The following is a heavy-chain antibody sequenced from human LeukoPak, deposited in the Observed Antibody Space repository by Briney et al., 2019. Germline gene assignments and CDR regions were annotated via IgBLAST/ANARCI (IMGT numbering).Heavy chain of an antibody. J-gene: IGHJ4*02. Sequence: SETLSLTCAVYGGSFSGYYWSWIRQPPGKGLEWIGEINHSGSTNYNPSLKSRVTISVDTSKNQFSLKLSSVTAADTAVYYCARSLYYYDSSGYYYLSGRLDCWGQGTLVTVSS. CDR2: INHSGST. D-gene: IGHD3-22*01. CDR3: ARSLYYYDSSGYYYLSGRLDC. CDR1: GGSFSGYY. V-gene: IGHV4-34*01.